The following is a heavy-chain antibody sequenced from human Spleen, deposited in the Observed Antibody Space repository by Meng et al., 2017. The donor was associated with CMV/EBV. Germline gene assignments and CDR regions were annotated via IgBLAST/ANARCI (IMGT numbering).Heavy chain of an antibody. CDR2: INNDGSST. Sequence: GESLKISCAASGFSFSRYNMQWVRQAPGKGLAWVSRINNDGSSTSYADSVKGRFTISRDNAKNTPYLQMNSLRAEDTAVYYCARGPYSSSPDFDYWGQGTLVTVSS. CDR3: ARGPYSSSPDFDY. J-gene: IGHJ4*02. D-gene: IGHD6-6*01. V-gene: IGHV3-74*01. CDR1: GFSFSRYN.